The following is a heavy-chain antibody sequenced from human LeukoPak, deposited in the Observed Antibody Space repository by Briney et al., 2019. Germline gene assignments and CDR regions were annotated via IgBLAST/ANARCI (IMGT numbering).Heavy chain of an antibody. V-gene: IGHV3-20*04. CDR1: GFTFNNYA. J-gene: IGHJ3*02. D-gene: IGHD3-22*01. Sequence: TGGSLRLSCTAAGFTFNNYAMSWVRQAPGKGLEWVSGISWNSGSMEYADSVKGRFTISRDNAKNSLYLQMNSLRAEDTAVYYCARAQGRITMIVDDAFDIWGQGTMVTVSS. CDR2: ISWNSGSM. CDR3: ARAQGRITMIVDDAFDI.